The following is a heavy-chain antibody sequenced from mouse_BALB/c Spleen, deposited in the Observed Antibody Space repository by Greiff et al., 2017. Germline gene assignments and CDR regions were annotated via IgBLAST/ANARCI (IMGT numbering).Heavy chain of an antibody. V-gene: IGHV1S22*01. Sequence: LQQPGSELVRPGASVKLSCKASGYTFTSYWMHWVKQRPGQGLEWIGNIYPGSGSTNYDEKFKSKATLTVDTSSSTAYMQLSSLTSEDSAVYYCTRSRGITTVVGSMDYWGQGTSVTVSS. CDR3: TRSRGITTVVGSMDY. J-gene: IGHJ4*01. CDR2: IYPGSGST. CDR1: GYTFTSYW. D-gene: IGHD1-1*01.